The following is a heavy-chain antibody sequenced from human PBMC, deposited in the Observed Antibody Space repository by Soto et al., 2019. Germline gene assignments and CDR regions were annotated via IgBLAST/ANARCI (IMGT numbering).Heavy chain of an antibody. CDR3: ARDLGVALATLTLDS. Sequence: GGSLRLACGASGFTFNTYSINWVRQAPGKGLEWVADITSRSSFRFYADSVRGRFAISSDDASNSVFLQMNSLRVEDTGVYYCARDLGVALATLTLDSWGQGTLVTVSS. CDR2: ITSRSSFR. D-gene: IGHD2-15*01. J-gene: IGHJ4*02. V-gene: IGHV3-21*01. CDR1: GFTFNTYS.